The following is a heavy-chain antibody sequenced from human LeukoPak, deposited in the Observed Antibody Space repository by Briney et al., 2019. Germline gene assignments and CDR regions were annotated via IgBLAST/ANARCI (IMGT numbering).Heavy chain of an antibody. D-gene: IGHD6-13*01. CDR1: GGTFSSYT. J-gene: IGHJ1*01. V-gene: IGHV1-69*02. CDR3: ARGGVAAAGTYFQH. CDR2: IIPILGIA. Sequence: ASVKVSCKASGGTFSSYTISWVRQAPGQGLEWMGRIIPILGIANYAQKFQGRVTITADKSTSTAYMELSSLRSEDTAVYYCARGGVAAAGTYFQHWGQGALVTVSS.